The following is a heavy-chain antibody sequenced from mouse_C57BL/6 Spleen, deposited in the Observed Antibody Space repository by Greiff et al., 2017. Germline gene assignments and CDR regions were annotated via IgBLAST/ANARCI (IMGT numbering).Heavy chain of an antibody. J-gene: IGHJ3*01. D-gene: IGHD2-5*01. CDR1: GYTFTSYG. CDR2: IYPRSGNT. V-gene: IGHV1-81*01. CDR3: ARGDSKGAWFAY. Sequence: QVQLQQSGAELARPGASVKLSCKASGYTFTSYGISWVKQRTGQGLEWIGEIYPRSGNTYYNEKFKGKATLTADKSSSTAYMELRSLTSEDSAVYFCARGDSKGAWFAYWGQGTLVTVSA.